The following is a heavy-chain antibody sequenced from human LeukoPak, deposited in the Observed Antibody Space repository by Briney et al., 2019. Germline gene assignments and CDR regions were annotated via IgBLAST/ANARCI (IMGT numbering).Heavy chain of an antibody. J-gene: IGHJ5*02. D-gene: IGHD3-16*01. CDR3: ARGDQALGSGGLIVNNYFDL. CDR2: ILPIVETT. CDR1: GDIFAKYS. Sequence: SVRVSCKASGDIFAKYSISWLRQAPGQGLEWVGRILPIVETTNYARKFQDRVTITADKSTSTAYMELTNLRSGDTAMYHCARGDQALGSGGLIVNNYFDLWGQGTLVTVSS. V-gene: IGHV1-69*08.